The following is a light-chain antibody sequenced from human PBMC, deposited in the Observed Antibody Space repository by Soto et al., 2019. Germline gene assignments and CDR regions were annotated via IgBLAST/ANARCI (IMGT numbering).Light chain of an antibody. V-gene: IGKV3-20*01. CDR3: QQYGSSPPK. CDR1: QSVSSSY. Sequence: EIVLTQAPGTLSLSPGERATLSCRASQSVSSSYLAWYQQKPGQAPRLLIYTASSRATGIPDRFSGSGSGTDFTLTISRLEPEDFAVYYCQQYGSSPPKFGQGTKVDI. J-gene: IGKJ1*01. CDR2: TAS.